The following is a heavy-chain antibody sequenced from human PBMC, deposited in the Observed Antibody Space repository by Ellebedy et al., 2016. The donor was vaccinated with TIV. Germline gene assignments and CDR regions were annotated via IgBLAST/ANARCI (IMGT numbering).Heavy chain of an antibody. Sequence: GESLKISCAASGFTFSDYYMSWIRQAPGKGLEWVSYISSSGSYTNYADSVKGRFTISRDNAKNSLFLQMNSLRAEDTAVYYCASYCSSTSCPTDYYYGLDVWGQGTTVTVSS. J-gene: IGHJ6*02. CDR3: ASYCSSTSCPTDYYYGLDV. V-gene: IGHV3-11*06. CDR2: ISSSGSYT. CDR1: GFTFSDYY. D-gene: IGHD2-2*01.